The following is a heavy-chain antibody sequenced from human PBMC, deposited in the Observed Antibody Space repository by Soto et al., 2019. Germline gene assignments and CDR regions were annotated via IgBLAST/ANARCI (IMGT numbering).Heavy chain of an antibody. CDR2: ISYDGSNK. D-gene: IGHD1-1*01. CDR1: GFTFSSYA. J-gene: IGHJ3*02. Sequence: QVQLVESGGGVVQPGRSLRLSCAASGFTFSSYAMHWVRQAPGKGLEWVAVISYDGSNKYYADSVKGRFTISRDNSKNTLYLQMNSLRAEDTAVYYGARRGVPSSDAFDIWGQGTMVTVSS. V-gene: IGHV3-30-3*01. CDR3: ARRGVPSSDAFDI.